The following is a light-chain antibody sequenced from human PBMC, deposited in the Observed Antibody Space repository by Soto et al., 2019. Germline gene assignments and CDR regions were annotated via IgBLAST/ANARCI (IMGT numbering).Light chain of an antibody. J-gene: IGKJ1*01. V-gene: IGKV3-15*01. CDR1: QSLNRD. CDR3: QQYNNWPGT. Sequence: EIVLTQSPATLSLSPGERATLSCRASQSLNRDLAWYQQKPGQSPRLLIFGASIRATGIPARFSGSGSGTEFTLTSGSLQSEDCALYYCQQYNNWPGTFGQGTKVDIK. CDR2: GAS.